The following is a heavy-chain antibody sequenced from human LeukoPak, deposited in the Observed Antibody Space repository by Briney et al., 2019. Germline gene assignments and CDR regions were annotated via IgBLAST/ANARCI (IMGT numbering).Heavy chain of an antibody. CDR2: IYSGGST. Sequence: GGSLRLSCAASGFTVSSNYMSWVRQAPGKGLEWVSVIYSGGSTYYADSVKGRFTISRDNSKNTLYLQMNSLRAEDTAVYYCAKTPCSSPSCSFDYWGQGTLVTVSS. CDR3: AKTPCSSPSCSFDY. D-gene: IGHD2-2*01. CDR1: GFTVSSNY. V-gene: IGHV3-53*01. J-gene: IGHJ4*02.